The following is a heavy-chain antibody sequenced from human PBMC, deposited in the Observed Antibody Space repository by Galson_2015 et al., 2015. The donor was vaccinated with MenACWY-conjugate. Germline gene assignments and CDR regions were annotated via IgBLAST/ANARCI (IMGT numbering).Heavy chain of an antibody. CDR2: ISYDGSNE. Sequence: SLRLSCAASGFTFRRFGMHWGRQAPGKGLEWKAVISYDGSNESYADSVKGRFTISRDNSKNTLYLQMNSLRADDTAVYYCAKDWSVPYSTISYYFYMDVWGKGTTVTVSS. J-gene: IGHJ6*03. D-gene: IGHD6-13*01. CDR1: GFTFRRFG. CDR3: AKDWSVPYSTISYYFYMDV. V-gene: IGHV3-30*18.